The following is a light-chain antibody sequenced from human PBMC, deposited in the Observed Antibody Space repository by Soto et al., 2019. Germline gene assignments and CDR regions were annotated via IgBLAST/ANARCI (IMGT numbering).Light chain of an antibody. V-gene: IGKV1-5*03. CDR1: QCISRW. J-gene: IGKJ1*01. Sequence: IQINQAASTLSATERDRVTITCQASQCISRWLAWYQQKPGKAPLLVIYKASSLESGVPSRFSGSGSGTEFTLTISSLQPDDFATYYCQQYNSYSAFGQGTKVDIK. CDR2: KAS. CDR3: QQYNSYSA.